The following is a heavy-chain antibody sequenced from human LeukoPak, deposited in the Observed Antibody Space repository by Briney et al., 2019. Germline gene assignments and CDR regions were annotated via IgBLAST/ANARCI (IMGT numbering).Heavy chain of an antibody. CDR3: AKKVGQLLYYYYYMDV. CDR2: IRYDGSNK. CDR1: GFTFSSYG. D-gene: IGHD2-2*01. V-gene: IGHV3-30*02. J-gene: IGHJ6*03. Sequence: AGSLRLSCAASGFTFSSYGMHWVRQAPGKGLEWVAFIRYDGSNKYYADSVKGRFTISRDNSKNTLYLQMNSLRAEDTAVYYCAKKVGQLLYYYYYMDVWGKGTTVTVSS.